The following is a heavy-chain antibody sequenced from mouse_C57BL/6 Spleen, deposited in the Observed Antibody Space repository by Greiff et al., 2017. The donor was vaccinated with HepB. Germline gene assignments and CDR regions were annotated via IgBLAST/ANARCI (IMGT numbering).Heavy chain of an antibody. Sequence: QVHVKQSGAELARPGASVKMSCKASGYTFTSYTMHWVKQRPGQGLEWIGYINPSSGYTKYNQKFKDKATLTADKSSSTAYMQLSSLTSEDSAVYYCARGDSNYGYWYFDVWGTGTTVTVSS. V-gene: IGHV1-4*01. CDR1: GYTFTSYT. J-gene: IGHJ1*03. CDR3: ARGDSNYGYWYFDV. D-gene: IGHD2-5*01. CDR2: INPSSGYT.